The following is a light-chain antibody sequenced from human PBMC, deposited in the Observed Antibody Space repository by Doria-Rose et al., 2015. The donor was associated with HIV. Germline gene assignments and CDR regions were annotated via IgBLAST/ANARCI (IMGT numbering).Light chain of an antibody. Sequence: QSALTQPASVSGSPGQSITISCTGTSSDVGYYKYVSWYQQYPGKAPKLIISDVTKRPSGVSDRFSGSKSGNTASLTISGLQAEDEVEYFCSSYTSGTSFVFGGGTKLTV. CDR2: DVT. CDR1: SSDVGYYKY. J-gene: IGLJ2*01. CDR3: SSYTSGTSFV. V-gene: IGLV2-14*03.